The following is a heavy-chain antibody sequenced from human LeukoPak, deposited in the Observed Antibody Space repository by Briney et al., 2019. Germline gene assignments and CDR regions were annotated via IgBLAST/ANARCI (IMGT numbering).Heavy chain of an antibody. CDR1: GFTFTSYA. CDR2: ISGSGGST. D-gene: IGHD2-8*01. J-gene: IGHJ1*01. Sequence: PGGSLRLSCAASGFTFTSYALSWVRQAPGKGLEWVSSISGSGGSTYYADSVKGRFTISRDNSKSTLYLQMNSLRAEDTAVYYCAKDLPNPGTSRHFQYWGQGTLVTVSS. V-gene: IGHV3-23*01. CDR3: AKDLPNPGTSRHFQY.